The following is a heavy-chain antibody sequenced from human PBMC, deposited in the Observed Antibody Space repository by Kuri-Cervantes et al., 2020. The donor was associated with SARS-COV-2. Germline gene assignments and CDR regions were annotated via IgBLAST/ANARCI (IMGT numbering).Heavy chain of an antibody. V-gene: IGHV4-30-4*01. D-gene: IGHD3-10*01. CDR2: IFYSGST. CDR1: GGSISSGDYY. CDR3: ARLDYYGSGSPQLFDY. J-gene: IGHJ4*02. Sequence: LRLSCTVSGGSISSGDYYWSWIRQPPGKGLEWTGYIFYSGSTYYNPSLKSRVTISADTSTNQFSLKLSSVTAADTAVYYCARLDYYGSGSPQLFDYWGQGTLVTVSS.